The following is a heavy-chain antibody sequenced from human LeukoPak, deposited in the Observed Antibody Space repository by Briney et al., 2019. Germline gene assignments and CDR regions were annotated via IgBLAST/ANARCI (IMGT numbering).Heavy chain of an antibody. CDR3: AREPIYGLNFDY. J-gene: IGHJ4*02. V-gene: IGHV3-33*01. D-gene: IGHD2/OR15-2a*01. CDR1: GFTFSYYG. Sequence: GGSLRLSCAASGFTFSYYGMHWARQAPGKGLEWVAVIWYDGSNKYYADSVKGRFTISRDNSKNTLYLQMNSLRAEDTAVYFCAREPIYGLNFDYWGQGTLVTVSS. CDR2: IWYDGSNK.